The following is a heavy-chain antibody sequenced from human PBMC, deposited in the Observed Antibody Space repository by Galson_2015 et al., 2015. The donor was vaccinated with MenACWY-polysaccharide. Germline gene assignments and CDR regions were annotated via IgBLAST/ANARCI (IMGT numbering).Heavy chain of an antibody. CDR1: GFTFSSYA. CDR2: ITDGAYST. J-gene: IGHJ6*02. V-gene: IGHV3-23*01. Sequence: SLRLSCAASGFTFSSYAMTWVRQAPGKGLEWVSSITDGAYSTYYADSVKGRFTISRDNSKNTLYLQMNSLRAEGTAVYYCAKNSTRSYTVDYYGMDAWGQGTTVTVSS. CDR3: AKNSTRSYTVDYYGMDA. D-gene: IGHD2/OR15-2a*01.